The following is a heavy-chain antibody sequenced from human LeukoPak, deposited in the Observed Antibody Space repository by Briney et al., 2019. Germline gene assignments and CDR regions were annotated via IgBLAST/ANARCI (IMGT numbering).Heavy chain of an antibody. V-gene: IGHV3-9*01. D-gene: IGHD3-3*01. CDR1: GFTFDDYA. CDR3: AKDNWSGSYGMDV. CDR2: ISWNSGSI. J-gene: IGHJ6*02. Sequence: PGRSLRLSCAASGFTFDDYAMHWVRQAPGKGLEWVSGISWNSGSIGYADSVKGRFTISRDNAKNSLYLQMNSLRAEDTALCYCAKDNWSGSYGMDVWGQGTTVTVSS.